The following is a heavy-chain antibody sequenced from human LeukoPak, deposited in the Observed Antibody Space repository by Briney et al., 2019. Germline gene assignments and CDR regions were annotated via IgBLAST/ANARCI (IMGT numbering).Heavy chain of an antibody. V-gene: IGHV4-31*03. D-gene: IGHD3-10*01. CDR3: AREGYGSGSRGPLGY. CDR1: GGSIGSGGYY. Sequence: PSETLSLTCTVSGGSIGSGGYYWSWIRRHPGKGLEWIGYIYNSGSTYYNPSLKSRITIAIDTSKNPFSLRLTSVTAADTAVYYCAREGYGSGSRGPLGYWGLGILVTVSS. CDR2: IYNSGST. J-gene: IGHJ4*02.